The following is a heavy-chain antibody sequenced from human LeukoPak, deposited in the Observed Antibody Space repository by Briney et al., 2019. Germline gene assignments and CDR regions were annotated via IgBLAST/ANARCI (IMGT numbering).Heavy chain of an antibody. V-gene: IGHV3-23*01. D-gene: IGHD6-13*01. Sequence: AGRSLRLSCAASGFTFSSYAMHWVRQAPGKGLEWVSAISGSGGSTYYADSVKGRFTISRDNSKNTLYLQMNSLRAEDTAVYYCAKDRRSSSWYPRGPYGMDVWGQGTTVTVSS. J-gene: IGHJ6*02. CDR2: ISGSGGST. CDR3: AKDRRSSSWYPRGPYGMDV. CDR1: GFTFSSYA.